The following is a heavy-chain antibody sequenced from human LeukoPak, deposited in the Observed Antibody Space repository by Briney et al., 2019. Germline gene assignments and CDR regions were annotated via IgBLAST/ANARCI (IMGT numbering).Heavy chain of an antibody. D-gene: IGHD3-3*02. CDR1: GYTFTGYY. Sequence: ASVKVSCKASGYTFTGYYMHWVRQAPGQGLEWMGWINPHSGGTNYAQKFQGRVTMTRDTSISTAYMELSRLRSDDTAVYYCASGPQGSIRFPFDYWGQGTLVTVSS. CDR3: ASGPQGSIRFPFDY. CDR2: INPHSGGT. V-gene: IGHV1-2*02. J-gene: IGHJ4*02.